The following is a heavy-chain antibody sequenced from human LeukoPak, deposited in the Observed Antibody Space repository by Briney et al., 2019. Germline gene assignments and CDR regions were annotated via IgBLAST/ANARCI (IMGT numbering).Heavy chain of an antibody. CDR3: AKFGGALLWFGFDY. Sequence: TGRSLRLSCAASGFTFSSYGLHWVRQAPVKGLEWVAVISYDGSNKYYADSVKGRFTISRDNSKNTLYLQMNSLRAEDTAVYYCAKFGGALLWFGFDYWGQGTLVTVSS. D-gene: IGHD3-10*01. J-gene: IGHJ4*02. CDR1: GFTFSSYG. V-gene: IGHV3-30*18. CDR2: ISYDGSNK.